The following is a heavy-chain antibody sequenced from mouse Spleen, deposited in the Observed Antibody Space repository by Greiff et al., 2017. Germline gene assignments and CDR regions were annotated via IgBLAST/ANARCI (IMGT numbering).Heavy chain of an antibody. CDR3: ARSDYGNLIDY. CDR1: GYAFTNYL. V-gene: IGHV1-54*01. CDR2: INPGSGGT. Sequence: QVQLQQSGAELVRPGTSVKVSCKASGYAFTNYLIEWVKQRPGQGLEWIGVINPGSGGTNYNEKFKGKATLTADKSSSTAYMQLSSLTSDDSAVYFCARSDYGNLIDYWGQGTTLTVSS. J-gene: IGHJ2*01. D-gene: IGHD2-1*01.